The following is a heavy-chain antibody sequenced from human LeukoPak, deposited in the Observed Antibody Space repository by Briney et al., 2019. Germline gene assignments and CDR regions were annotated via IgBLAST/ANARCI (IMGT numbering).Heavy chain of an antibody. D-gene: IGHD1/OR15-1a*01. CDR2: ISSNGGST. J-gene: IGHJ3*02. CDR1: GFTFSSYA. V-gene: IGHV3-64*01. CDR3: ARDKGGTYKAGAFDI. Sequence: PGGSLRLSCAASGFTFSSYAMHWVRQAPGKGLEYVSAISSNGGSTYYANSVKGRFTISRDNSKNTLYLQMGSLRAEDMAVYYCARDKGGTYKAGAFDIWGQGTMVTVSS.